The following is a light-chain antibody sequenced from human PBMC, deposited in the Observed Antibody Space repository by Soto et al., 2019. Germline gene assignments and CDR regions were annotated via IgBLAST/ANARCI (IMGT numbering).Light chain of an antibody. CDR1: QSVSAY. CDR2: DAS. CDR3: QQSYSTPWT. J-gene: IGKJ1*01. V-gene: IGKV3-11*01. Sequence: EIGVTQSPSTLSLSTGERATLSCRASQSVSAYLAWYQQKPGQAPRLLIYDASNRATGIPGRFSGSGSGTEFTLTISSLQPEDFATYYCQQSYSTPWTFGQGTKVAIK.